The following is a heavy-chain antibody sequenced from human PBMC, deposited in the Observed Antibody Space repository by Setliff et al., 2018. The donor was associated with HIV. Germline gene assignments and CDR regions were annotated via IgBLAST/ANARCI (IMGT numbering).Heavy chain of an antibody. CDR2: ISTYNGNT. V-gene: IGHV1-18*01. D-gene: IGHD1-26*01. J-gene: IGHJ3*02. CDR3: ARGGVGLTGRAGSAGPRAFDI. CDR1: GYSFTNYG. Sequence: ASVKVSCKASGYSFTNYGINWVRQAPGQGLEWMGWISTYNGNTNYAQKFQGRVTMTTDTSTTTAYMELRSLRSDDTAVYYCARGGVGLTGRAGSAGPRAFDIWGQGTMVTVSS.